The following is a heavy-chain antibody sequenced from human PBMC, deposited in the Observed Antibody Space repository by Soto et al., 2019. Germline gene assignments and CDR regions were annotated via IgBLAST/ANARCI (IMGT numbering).Heavy chain of an antibody. V-gene: IGHV4-39*01. Sequence: SETLSLACSGCGVPIXXXXXYWGXXXQPXXKGLEWIASIYFSGNIYHNPSLKSRVTMSIDTSKKQFSLNLSSVTAADTAVYYCARLLYARRGYSYFHYWAQGTLVNVSS. CDR3: ARLLYARRGYSYFHY. J-gene: IGHJ4*02. D-gene: IGHD6-25*01. CDR2: IYFSGNI. CDR1: GVPIXXXXXY.